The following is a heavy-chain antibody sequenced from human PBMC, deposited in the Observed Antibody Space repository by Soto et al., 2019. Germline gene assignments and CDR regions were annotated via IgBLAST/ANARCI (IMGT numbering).Heavy chain of an antibody. CDR2: ISSSSSTI. Sequence: GGSLRLSCAASGFTFSSYSMNWVRQAPGKGLEWVSYISSSSSTIYYADSVKARSTISRDNTKNSLYLQMNSLRDEDTAVYYCARSAVYRCSGGSCYKTKGSFDYCGQGTLVTVSS. CDR1: GFTFSSYS. CDR3: ARSAVYRCSGGSCYKTKGSFDY. J-gene: IGHJ4*02. D-gene: IGHD2-15*01. V-gene: IGHV3-48*02.